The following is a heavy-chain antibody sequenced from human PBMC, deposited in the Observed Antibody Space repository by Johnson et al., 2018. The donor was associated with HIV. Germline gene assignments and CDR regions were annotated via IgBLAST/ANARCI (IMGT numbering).Heavy chain of an antibody. CDR1: GFTFSSYA. D-gene: IGHD3-22*01. Sequence: VQLVESGGGVVQPGRSLRLSCAASGFTFSSYAMHWVRQAPGKGLECVSVIYSGGSTYYADSVKGRFTISRDNSKNTLYLQMNSLRAEDTAVYYCARASSGYYSDAFDIWGQGTMVTVSS. CDR2: IYSGGST. J-gene: IGHJ3*02. V-gene: IGHV3-NL1*01. CDR3: ARASSGYYSDAFDI.